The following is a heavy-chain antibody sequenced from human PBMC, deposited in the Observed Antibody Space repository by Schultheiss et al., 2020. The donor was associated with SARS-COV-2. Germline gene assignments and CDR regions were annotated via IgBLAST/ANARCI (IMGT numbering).Heavy chain of an antibody. D-gene: IGHD2-2*01. J-gene: IGHJ3*02. V-gene: IGHV3-21*01. CDR3: ARRVPAAIYAFDI. Sequence: GGSLRLSCAASGFTFSSYSMNWVRQAPGKGLEWVSSISSSSSYIYYADSVKGRFTISRDNSKNTLYLQMNSLRAEDTAVYYCARRVPAAIYAFDIWGQGTMVTVSS. CDR2: ISSSSSYI. CDR1: GFTFSSYS.